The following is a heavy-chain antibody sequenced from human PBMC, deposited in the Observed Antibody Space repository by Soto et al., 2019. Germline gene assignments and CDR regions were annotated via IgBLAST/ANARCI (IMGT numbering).Heavy chain of an antibody. J-gene: IGHJ1*01. V-gene: IGHV1-46*01. CDR2: VNPSGGYT. D-gene: IGHD2-15*01. Sequence: QVQLVQSGAEVKKPGASVKVSCKASGYIFTAYSMHWVRQAPGQGLEWMGVVNPSGGYTNYAQKFQGRITMTRDTSTSTVYMDLSSLTSEDTAVYYCAREDNCSDGICYSEYFQRWGQGTLVTVSS. CDR1: GYIFTAYS. CDR3: AREDNCSDGICYSEYFQR.